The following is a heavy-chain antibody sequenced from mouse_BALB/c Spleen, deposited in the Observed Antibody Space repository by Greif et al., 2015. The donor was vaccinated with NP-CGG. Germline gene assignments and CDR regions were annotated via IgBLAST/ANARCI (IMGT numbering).Heavy chain of an antibody. V-gene: IGHV1-54*01. CDR1: GYAFTNYL. Sequence: QVQLKQSGAELVRPGTSVKVSCKASGYAFTNYLIEWVKRRPGQGLEWIGVINPGSGGTNYNEKFKGKATLTADKSSSTAYMQLSSLTSDDSAAYFCARGGGNYDYYAMDYWGQGTSVTVSS. J-gene: IGHJ4*01. D-gene: IGHD2-1*01. CDR3: ARGGGNYDYYAMDY. CDR2: INPGSGGT.